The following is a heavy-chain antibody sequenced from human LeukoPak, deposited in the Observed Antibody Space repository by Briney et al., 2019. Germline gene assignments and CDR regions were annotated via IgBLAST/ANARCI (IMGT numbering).Heavy chain of an antibody. Sequence: PSETLSLTCTVSGGSIGTYYWSWIRQPPGKGLEWIGYVYYSGSTSYNPSLKSRVAISVDTSKNQFSLKLSSVTAADTAVYYCARHRGSLSVPFDYRGQGTLVTVSS. J-gene: IGHJ4*02. V-gene: IGHV4-59*08. CDR1: GGSIGTYY. CDR2: VYYSGST. CDR3: ARHRGSLSVPFDY. D-gene: IGHD1-26*01.